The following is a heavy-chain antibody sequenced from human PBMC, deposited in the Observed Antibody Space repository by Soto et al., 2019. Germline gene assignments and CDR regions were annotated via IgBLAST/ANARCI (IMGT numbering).Heavy chain of an antibody. CDR2: ASYDRSYK. CDR3: AKERSVVATTPDFDY. V-gene: IGHV3-30*18. CDR1: GFTFSSFG. D-gene: IGHD5-12*01. J-gene: IGHJ4*02. Sequence: QVQLVESGGGVVQPGRSLRLSCAASGFTFSSFGMHWVRQAPGKGLEWVAVASYDRSYKYYADSVKGRFTISRDNSKNTLCLQMNSLRAEDTAVYYCAKERSVVATTPDFDYWGQGTLVTVSS.